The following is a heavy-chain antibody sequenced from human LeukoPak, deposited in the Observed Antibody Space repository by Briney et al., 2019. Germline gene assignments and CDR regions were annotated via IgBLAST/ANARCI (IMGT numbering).Heavy chain of an antibody. V-gene: IGHV1-18*01. CDR2: ISAYNGNT. CDR1: GYTFTSYG. Sequence: ASVKVSCKASGYTFTSYGISWVRQAPGQGLEWMGWISAYNGNTNYAQKLQGRVTMTTDTSTSTAYMELRSLRSDDTAVYYCARWRGFLEWLLTGGAYYYYMDVWGKGTTVTVSS. D-gene: IGHD3-3*01. J-gene: IGHJ6*03. CDR3: ARWRGFLEWLLTGGAYYYYMDV.